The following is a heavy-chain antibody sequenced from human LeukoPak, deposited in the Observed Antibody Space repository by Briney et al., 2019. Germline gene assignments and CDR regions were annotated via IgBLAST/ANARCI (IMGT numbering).Heavy chain of an antibody. CDR1: GGTFSSYA. D-gene: IGHD3-22*01. CDR2: IIPILGIA. CDR3: ARAQVPALITMIPLYYFDY. V-gene: IGHV1-69*04. J-gene: IGHJ4*02. Sequence: ASVKVSCKASGGTFSSYAISWVRQAPGQGLEWMGRIIPILGIANYAQKFQGRVTITADKSTSTAYMELSSLRSEDTAVYYCARAQVPALITMIPLYYFDYWGQGTLVTVSS.